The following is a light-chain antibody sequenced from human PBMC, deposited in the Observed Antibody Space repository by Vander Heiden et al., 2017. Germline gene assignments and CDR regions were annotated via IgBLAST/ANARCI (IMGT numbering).Light chain of an antibody. CDR1: QSVSSSY. CDR3: QQYGTSPT. V-gene: IGKV3-20*01. CDR2: GAS. J-gene: IGKJ4*01. Sequence: EIVLTQSPGTLSLSPGEGASLSCRASQSVSSSYLAWYQQKPGQAPRLLMYGASSMATGIPDRFSGSGSGTDFTLTISRLEPEDSAVYYCQQYGTSPTFGGGTKVEIK.